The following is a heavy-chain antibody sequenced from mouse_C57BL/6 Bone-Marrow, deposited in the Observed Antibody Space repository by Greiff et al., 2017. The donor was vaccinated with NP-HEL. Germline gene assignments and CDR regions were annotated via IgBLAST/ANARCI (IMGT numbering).Heavy chain of an antibody. CDR3: AREDLGNYFDY. J-gene: IGHJ2*01. D-gene: IGHD4-1*01. V-gene: IGHV1-50*01. Sequence: VQLQQPGAELVKPGASVKLSCKASGYTFTSYWMQWVKQRPGQGLEWIGEIDPSDSYTNYNQKFKGKATLTVDTSSSTAYMQLSSLTSEDSAVYYCAREDLGNYFDYWGQGTTLTVSS. CDR1: GYTFTSYW. CDR2: IDPSDSYT.